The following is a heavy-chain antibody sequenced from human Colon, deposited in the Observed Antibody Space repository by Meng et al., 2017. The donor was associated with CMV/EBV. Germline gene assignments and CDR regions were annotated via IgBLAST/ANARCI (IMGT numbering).Heavy chain of an antibody. D-gene: IGHD3-10*01. CDR3: ARGMVRGVTPLLDWFEP. CDR1: GDSLRGHY. J-gene: IGHJ5*02. CDR2: VYYSGSA. Sequence: GSLRLSCTVSGDSLRGHYWSWIRQPPGKGLEWMGYVYYSGSATYSPSLRSRITISVDTSRNQFSLNLKSVTAADTAVYYCARGMVRGVTPLLDWFEPWGQGTLVTVSS. V-gene: IGHV4-59*08.